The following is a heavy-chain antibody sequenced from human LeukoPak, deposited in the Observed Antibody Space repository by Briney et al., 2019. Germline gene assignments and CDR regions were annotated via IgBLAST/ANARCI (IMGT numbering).Heavy chain of an antibody. CDR1: GFTLSDYY. J-gene: IGHJ4*02. CDR2: ISYSGSPI. CDR3: ARTTVTTTPYYFDY. V-gene: IGHV3-11*01. Sequence: PGGSLRLFCAASGFTLSDYYMTWIRQAPGKGLEWDSDISYSGSPIHYADSLKGRFTISRDNTRNSLYLQMNSLSAEDTAVYFCARTTVTTTPYYFDYWGQGTLVTVSS. D-gene: IGHD4-11*01.